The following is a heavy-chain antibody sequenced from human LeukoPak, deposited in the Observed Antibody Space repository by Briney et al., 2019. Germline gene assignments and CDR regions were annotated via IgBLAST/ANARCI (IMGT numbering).Heavy chain of an antibody. CDR1: GYTFDTSS. Sequence: ASVKVSCKAFGYTFDTSSITWVRQAPGQRLEWMGWISPQSGNTQYAQGVQGRVTMTTDTSRSTAYMELRSLRPDDTAVYRCTRVRNSNNWWGAFDIWGQGTMVTVSS. J-gene: IGHJ3*02. V-gene: IGHV1-18*01. CDR3: TRVRNSNNWWGAFDI. D-gene: IGHD1-1*01. CDR2: ISPQSGNT.